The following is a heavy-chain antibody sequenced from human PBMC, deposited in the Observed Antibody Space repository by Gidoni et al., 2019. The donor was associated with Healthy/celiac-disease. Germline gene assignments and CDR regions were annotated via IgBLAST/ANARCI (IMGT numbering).Heavy chain of an antibody. J-gene: IGHJ4*02. CDR1: GFTFSSYG. V-gene: IGHV3-30*18. Sequence: VQLVESGGGVVQPGRSLRLSCAASGFTFSSYGMHWVRQAPGKGLEWVAVISYDGSNKYYADSVKGRFTISRDNSKNTLYLQMNSLRAEDTAVYYCAKLGWGQTPDYWGQGTLVTVSS. D-gene: IGHD2-21*01. CDR2: ISYDGSNK. CDR3: AKLGWGQTPDY.